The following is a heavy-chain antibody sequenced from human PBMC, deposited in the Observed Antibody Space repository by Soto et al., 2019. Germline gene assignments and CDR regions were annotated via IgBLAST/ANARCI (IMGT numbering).Heavy chain of an antibody. V-gene: IGHV1-69*13. CDR2: IIPMFGTA. J-gene: IGHJ4*02. CDR1: GDTFSSYA. D-gene: IGHD3-22*01. Sequence: SVKVSCKASGDTFSSYAINWVRQAPGQGLEWMGGIIPMFGTANYAQKFKGRVTITAGESTSTVYMELSSLRSEDTAVYYCARVGPAHYYDSSGYYTPLDYWGQGTLVTVSS. CDR3: ARVGPAHYYDSSGYYTPLDY.